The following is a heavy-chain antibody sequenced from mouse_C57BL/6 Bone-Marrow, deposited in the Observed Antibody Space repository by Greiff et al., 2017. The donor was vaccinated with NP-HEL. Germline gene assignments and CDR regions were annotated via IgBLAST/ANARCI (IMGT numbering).Heavy chain of an antibody. CDR2: INPNNGGT. CDR3: ARSGGGGTVRFYYFDY. CDR1: GYTFTDYY. J-gene: IGHJ2*01. Sequence: EVQLQQSGPELVKPGASVKISCKASGYTFTDYYMNWVKQSHGKSLEWIGDINPNNGGTSYNQKFKGKATLTVDKSSSTAYMELRSLTSEDSAVYYGARSGGGGTVRFYYFDYWGQGTTLTVSS. D-gene: IGHD1-1*02. V-gene: IGHV1-26*01.